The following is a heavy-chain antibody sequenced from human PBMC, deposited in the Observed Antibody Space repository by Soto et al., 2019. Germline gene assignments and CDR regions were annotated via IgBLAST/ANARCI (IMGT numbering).Heavy chain of an antibody. Sequence: EVQLVGSGGGLVQPGGSLRLSCAASGFTFSSYWMHWVRQAPGKGLVWVSRINSDGSSTSYADSVKGRFTISRDNAKNTLYLQMNSLRAEDTAVYYCARDVEMATIRYYYYGMDVWGQGTTVTVSS. D-gene: IGHD5-12*01. J-gene: IGHJ6*02. CDR3: ARDVEMATIRYYYYGMDV. V-gene: IGHV3-74*01. CDR1: GFTFSSYW. CDR2: INSDGSST.